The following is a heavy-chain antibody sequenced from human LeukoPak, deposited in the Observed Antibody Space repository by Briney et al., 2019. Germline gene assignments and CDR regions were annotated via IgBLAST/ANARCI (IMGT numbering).Heavy chain of an antibody. CDR1: GYSFTSYD. J-gene: IGHJ3*02. D-gene: IGHD3-10*01. CDR3: ATYYGSGSYYNDAFDI. CDR2: MNPNSGNT. V-gene: IGHV1-8*03. Sequence: ASVKVSCKASGYSFTSYDINWVRQATGQGLEWMGWMNPNSGNTGYAQKFQGRVTITRNTSISTAYMELSSLRSEDTAVCYCATYYGSGSYYNDAFDIWGQGTMVTVSS.